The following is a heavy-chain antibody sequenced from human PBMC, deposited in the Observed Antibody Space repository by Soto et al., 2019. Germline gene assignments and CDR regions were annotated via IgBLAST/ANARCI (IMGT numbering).Heavy chain of an antibody. J-gene: IGHJ4*02. Sequence: EVQLVESGGGLIQPGGSLRLSCAVSGFTVSNNYMSWVRQAPGKGLEGVSVIYSGGYTAYGDSVKGRFTISRDNSKNTPFSQTNTRGPDDPAGFFGAEPPGGGGYWGQGTLVTVSS. V-gene: IGHV3-53*01. CDR3: AEPPGGGGY. CDR2: IYSGGYT. D-gene: IGHD3-10*01. CDR1: GFTVSNNY.